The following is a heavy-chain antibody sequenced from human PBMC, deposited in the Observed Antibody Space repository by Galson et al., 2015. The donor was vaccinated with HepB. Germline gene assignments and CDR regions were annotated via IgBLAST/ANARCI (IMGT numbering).Heavy chain of an antibody. Sequence: SLRLSCAASGFTFGDYGMHWVRQPPGKGLEWVSGISWNSGSVGYANSVKGRFTISRDNAKNSLYLQMNSLRVEDTALYYCAKDRYVAAAGDFDYWGRGTLVTVSS. V-gene: IGHV3-9*01. CDR2: ISWNSGSV. CDR3: AKDRYVAAAGDFDY. D-gene: IGHD6-13*01. J-gene: IGHJ4*02. CDR1: GFTFGDYG.